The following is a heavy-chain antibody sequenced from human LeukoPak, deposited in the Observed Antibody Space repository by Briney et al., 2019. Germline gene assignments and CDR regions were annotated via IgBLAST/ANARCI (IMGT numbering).Heavy chain of an antibody. CDR3: ARSRVGY. CDR1: GYSLTSNY. V-gene: IGHV1-2*02. Sequence: PSASVKVSCKASGYSLTSNYMNWVRQAPGQGLEWMGWINPNSGGTNYAQKFQGRVTMTRDTSISTAYMELSRLRSDDTAVYYCARSRVGYWGQGTLVTVSS. D-gene: IGHD1-26*01. CDR2: INPNSGGT. J-gene: IGHJ4*02.